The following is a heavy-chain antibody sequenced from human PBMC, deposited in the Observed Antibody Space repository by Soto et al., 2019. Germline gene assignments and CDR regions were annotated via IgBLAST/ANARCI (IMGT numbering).Heavy chain of an antibody. V-gene: IGHV1-18*01. J-gene: IGHJ6*02. CDR2: ISAYNGNT. CDR1: GYSFTSYG. CDR3: ARDNGFGESDA. D-gene: IGHD3-10*01. Sequence: QVQLVQSGAEVKKPGASVKVSCKASGYSFTSYGISWVRQAAGQGLGWMGWISAYNGNTNNAQKLQGRVTMTTDTSTSTADMELKSLRSDDTAVYYCARDNGFGESDAGGQGTTVTVSS.